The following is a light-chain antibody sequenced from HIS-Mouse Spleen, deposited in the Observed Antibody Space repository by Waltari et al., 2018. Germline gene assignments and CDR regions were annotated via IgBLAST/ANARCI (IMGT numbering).Light chain of an antibody. Sequence: SYELTQPSSVSVSPGQTARITCPGDVLAKKYARWFQQKPGQAPGLVIYKDSERPSGNPERFSGSSSGTTVTLTISGAQVEDEADYYCYSAADNNVVFGGGTKLTVL. CDR1: VLAKKY. CDR3: YSAADNNVV. CDR2: KDS. V-gene: IGLV3-27*01. J-gene: IGLJ2*01.